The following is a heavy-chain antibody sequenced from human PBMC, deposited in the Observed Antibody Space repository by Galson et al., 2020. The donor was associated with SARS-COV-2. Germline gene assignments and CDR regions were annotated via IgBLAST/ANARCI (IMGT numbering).Heavy chain of an antibody. J-gene: IGHJ5*02. D-gene: IGHD1-26*01. CDR3: AKGSEWELAS. V-gene: IGHV3-9*01. CDR1: GFTFDDYA. CDR2: ISWNSGSI. Sequence: GGSLRLSCAASGFTFDDYAMHWVRQAPGKGLEWVSGISWNSGSIGYADSVKGRFTISRDNAKNTLYLQMNSLRAEDTAVYYCAKGSEWELASWGQGTLVTVSS.